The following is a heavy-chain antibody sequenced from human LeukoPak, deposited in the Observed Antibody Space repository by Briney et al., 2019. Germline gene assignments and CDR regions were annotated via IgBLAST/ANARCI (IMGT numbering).Heavy chain of an antibody. V-gene: IGHV3-23*01. J-gene: IGHJ4*02. D-gene: IGHD3-10*01. CDR2: ISGSGGST. CDR1: GFTFSNYA. CDR3: AKGGFGRPFDY. Sequence: GGSLRLSCAASGFTFSNYAMSWVRQAPGKGLEWVSVISGSGGSTYYVDSVQGRFTISRDNSKNTLFLQMDSLRAEDTAVYYCAKGGFGRPFDYWGQGTLVTVSS.